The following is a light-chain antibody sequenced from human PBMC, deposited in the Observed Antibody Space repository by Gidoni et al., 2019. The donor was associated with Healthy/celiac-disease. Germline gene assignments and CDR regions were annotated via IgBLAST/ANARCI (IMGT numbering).Light chain of an antibody. J-gene: IGKJ3*01. V-gene: IGKV1-5*03. CDR1: QSISSW. CDR2: KAS. CDR3: QQYNSYSRLFT. Sequence: DLQMTQSPSTLSASVGDRVTITCRASQSISSWLAWYEQKPGKAPKLLIYKASSLESGAPSRFSGSGSGTEFTLTISSMQPDDFATYYCQQYNSYSRLFTFGPGTKVDIK.